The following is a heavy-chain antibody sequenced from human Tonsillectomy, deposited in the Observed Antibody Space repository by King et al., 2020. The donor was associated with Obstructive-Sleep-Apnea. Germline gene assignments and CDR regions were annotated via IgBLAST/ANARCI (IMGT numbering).Heavy chain of an antibody. CDR3: SRMVAARVNYFDY. V-gene: IGHV4-59*08. D-gene: IGHD5-18*01. CDR1: GDSIGSYY. CDR2: IDDSGYT. Sequence: VQLQESGPGLVKPSETLSLTCTVSGDSIGSYYWNWIRQPPGRGLEWIGYIDDSGYTNYNPSLKSRVTISIDTSMNQFSLRLSSVTAADTAVYSCSRMVAARVNYFDYWGQGTLVTVSS. J-gene: IGHJ4*02.